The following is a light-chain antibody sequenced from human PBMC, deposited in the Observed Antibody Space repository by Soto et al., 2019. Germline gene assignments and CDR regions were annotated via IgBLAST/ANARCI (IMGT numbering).Light chain of an antibody. Sequence: QSVLTQPPSASGTPGQRVTISCSGSSSNIGSNFVYWYQQLPGTAPKRLIYSNNQRPSGVPDRFSGSKSGTSASLAISGLRSEDEADYYCAAWDDSLSGVVFGGGTKVTVL. CDR1: SSNIGSNF. CDR2: SNN. CDR3: AAWDDSLSGVV. V-gene: IGLV1-47*02. J-gene: IGLJ3*02.